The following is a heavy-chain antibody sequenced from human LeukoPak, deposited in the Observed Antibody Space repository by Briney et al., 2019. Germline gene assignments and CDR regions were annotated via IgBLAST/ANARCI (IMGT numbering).Heavy chain of an antibody. CDR3: AKGSATMIVALEYFQH. D-gene: IGHD3-22*01. J-gene: IGHJ1*01. CDR1: GFTFRNYA. CDR2: KSGNGGST. V-gene: IGHV3-23*01. Sequence: GGSLRLSCAASGFTFRNYAMSWVRQAPGKGLEWVSAKSGNGGSTYDAGSVKGRFTISRDNSKNTLYLQMNSLRAEDTAVYYCAKGSATMIVALEYFQHWGQGTLVTVSS.